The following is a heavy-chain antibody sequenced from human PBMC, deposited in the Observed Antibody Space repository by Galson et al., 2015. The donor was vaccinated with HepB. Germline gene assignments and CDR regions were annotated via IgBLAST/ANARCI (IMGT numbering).Heavy chain of an antibody. Sequence: SVKVSCKASGYTFTSYDINWVRQATGQGLEWMGWMNPNSGNTGYAQKFQGRVTITADKSTSTAYMELSSLRSEDTAVYYCASWMATRTQQPSPAGHDAFDIWGQGTMVTVSS. CDR3: ASWMATRTQQPSPAGHDAFDI. V-gene: IGHV1-8*01. CDR2: MNPNSGNT. D-gene: IGHD5-24*01. CDR1: GYTFTSYD. J-gene: IGHJ3*02.